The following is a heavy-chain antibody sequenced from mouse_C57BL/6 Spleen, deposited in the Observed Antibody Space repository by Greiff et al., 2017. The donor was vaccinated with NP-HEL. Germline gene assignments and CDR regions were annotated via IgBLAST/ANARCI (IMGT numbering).Heavy chain of an antibody. V-gene: IGHV5-17*01. CDR3: ARDYYGSEYFDV. CDR2: ISSGSSTI. Sequence: EVQLVESGGGLVKPGGSLKLSCAASGFTFSDYGMHWVRQAPEKGLEWVAYISSGSSTIYYADTVKGRFTISRDNAKNTLFLQMTSLRSEDTAMYYCARDYYGSEYFDVWGTGTTVTVSS. J-gene: IGHJ1*03. D-gene: IGHD1-1*01. CDR1: GFTFSDYG.